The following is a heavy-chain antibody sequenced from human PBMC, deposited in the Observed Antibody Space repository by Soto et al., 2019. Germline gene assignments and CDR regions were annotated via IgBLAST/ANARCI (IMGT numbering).Heavy chain of an antibody. Sequence: SETLSLTCTVSGGSISSYYWSWIRQPPGKGLEWIVYIYYSGSTNYNPSLKSRVTISVDTSKNQFSLKLSSVTAADTAVYYCASVGYYYDSSGYYTYYFDYWGQGTLVTVSS. CDR2: IYYSGST. CDR1: GGSISSYY. V-gene: IGHV4-59*01. J-gene: IGHJ4*02. D-gene: IGHD3-22*01. CDR3: ASVGYYYDSSGYYTYYFDY.